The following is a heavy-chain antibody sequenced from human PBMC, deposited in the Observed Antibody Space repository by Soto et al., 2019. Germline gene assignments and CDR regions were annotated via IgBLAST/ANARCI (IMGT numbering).Heavy chain of an antibody. CDR1: GFTFSRYG. J-gene: IGHJ4*02. CDR2: IRSDGSKK. V-gene: IGHV3-30*18. Sequence: QVQLVESGGGVVQPGTSLRLSCAASGFTFSRYGMHWVRQAPGKGLERVAVIRSDGSKKYYAGSVEGRFTFSRDNSRNTLYLQVHSLRVEDTALYYCAKDPNFISSMDYWGQGTRVTVSS. D-gene: IGHD6-6*01. CDR3: AKDPNFISSMDY.